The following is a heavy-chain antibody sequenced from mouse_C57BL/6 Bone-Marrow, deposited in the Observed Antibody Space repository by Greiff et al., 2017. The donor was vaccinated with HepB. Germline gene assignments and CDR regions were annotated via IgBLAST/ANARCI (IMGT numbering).Heavy chain of an antibody. Sequence: EVQVVESGGGLVKPGGSLKLSCAASGFTFSDYGMHWVRQAPEKGLEWVAYISSGSSTIYYADTVKGRFTISRDNAKNTLFLQMTSLRSEDTAMYYCARPGGSSQFAYWGQGTLVTVSA. CDR3: ARPGGSSQFAY. J-gene: IGHJ3*01. CDR1: GFTFSDYG. CDR2: ISSGSSTI. V-gene: IGHV5-17*01. D-gene: IGHD1-1*01.